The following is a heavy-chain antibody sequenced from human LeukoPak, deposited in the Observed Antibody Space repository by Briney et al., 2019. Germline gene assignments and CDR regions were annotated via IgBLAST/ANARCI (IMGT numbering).Heavy chain of an antibody. CDR2: INGSASST. J-gene: IGHJ4*02. CDR1: GFTFSSYA. D-gene: IGHD3-22*01. V-gene: IGHV3-23*01. Sequence: PGGSLRLSCAASGFTFSSYAMSWVRQAPGKGLEWVSAINGSASSTYYADSVKGRFTISRDNSKNTQYPHMHSLRAEDTAVYDCAKHAAVVVVIASDYWGQGTLVTVSS. CDR3: AKHAAVVVVIASDY.